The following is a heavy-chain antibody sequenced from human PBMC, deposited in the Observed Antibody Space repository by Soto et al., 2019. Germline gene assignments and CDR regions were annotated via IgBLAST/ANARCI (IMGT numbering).Heavy chain of an antibody. CDR1: GGAIRSSYY. CDR3: ARHRIGVVTGLGD. J-gene: IGHJ4*02. D-gene: IGHD2-21*02. CDR2: FYYSGSV. Sequence: SETLSLTCIVSGGAIRSSYYWGWIRQPPGKGLEWIGSFYYSGSVYYNPSLQSRVTISIDTSKNQFSLRLNSVTAADTSLYYCARHRIGVVTGLGDWGQGILVTVSS. V-gene: IGHV4-39*01.